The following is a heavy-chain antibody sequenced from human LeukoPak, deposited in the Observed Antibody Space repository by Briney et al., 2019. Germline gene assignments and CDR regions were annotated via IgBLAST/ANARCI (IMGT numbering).Heavy chain of an antibody. Sequence: SETLSLTCTVSGGSLNSYYWSWTRQPPGKGLEWIGFITHSGGTDFDSSLGGRVTISVDSSKNQFSLRLTSMTAADTAVYFCARGRISNWGFEGTLFDAWGQGVLVTVSS. J-gene: IGHJ4*02. CDR2: ITHSGGT. CDR1: GGSLNSYY. CDR3: ARGRISNWGFEGTLFDA. V-gene: IGHV4-59*01. D-gene: IGHD7-27*01.